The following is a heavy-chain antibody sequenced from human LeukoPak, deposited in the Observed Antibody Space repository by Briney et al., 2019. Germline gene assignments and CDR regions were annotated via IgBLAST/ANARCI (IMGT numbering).Heavy chain of an antibody. V-gene: IGHV1-69*06. CDR1: GGTFSSYA. Sequence: SVKVSCKASGGTFSSYAISWVRQAPGQGLEWMGGIIPIFGTANYAQKFQGRVTITADKSTSTAYMELSSLRSEDTAVYYCASLAQVRYSSGWYAPFQHWGQGTLVTVSS. CDR2: IIPIFGTA. CDR3: ASLAQVRYSSGWYAPFQH. J-gene: IGHJ1*01. D-gene: IGHD6-19*01.